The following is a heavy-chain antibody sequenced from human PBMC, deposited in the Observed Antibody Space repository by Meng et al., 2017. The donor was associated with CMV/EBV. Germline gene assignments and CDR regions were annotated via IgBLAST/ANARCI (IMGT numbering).Heavy chain of an antibody. V-gene: IGHV1-69*01. Sequence: SGGTFSSYAIRWVRQAPGRGLEWMGWIIPIFGTANYAQKFQGRVTITADESTSTAYMELSSLRSEDTAVYYCARDGKSIVGATHFDYWGQGTLVTVSS. CDR1: GGTFSSYA. D-gene: IGHD1-26*01. J-gene: IGHJ4*02. CDR3: ARDGKSIVGATHFDY. CDR2: IIPIFGTA.